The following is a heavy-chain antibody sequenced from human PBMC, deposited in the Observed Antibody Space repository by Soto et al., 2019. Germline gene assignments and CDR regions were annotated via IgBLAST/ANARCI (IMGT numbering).Heavy chain of an antibody. CDR1: GFTFSSYA. CDR3: AKGDGRNSVDY. CDR2: ISASGGTT. D-gene: IGHD2-21*01. V-gene: IGHV3-23*01. J-gene: IGHJ4*02. Sequence: VQLLESGGGLEQPGGSLRLSCAASGFTFSSYAMSWARQAPGKGLEWVSFISASGGTTYYVDSVKGRFTISREASKNTLYLQMNSLRAEDTAIYYCAKGDGRNSVDYWGQGTLVTVSS.